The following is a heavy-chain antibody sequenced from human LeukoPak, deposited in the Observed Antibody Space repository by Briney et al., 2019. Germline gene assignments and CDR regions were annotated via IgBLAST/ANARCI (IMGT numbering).Heavy chain of an antibody. Sequence: ASVKVSCKASGYTFTSYSISWVRQAPGQGLEWMGWISAYNGNTNYAQKLQGRVTMTTDTSTSTAYMELRSLRSDDTAVYYCARDKSRSSWSTSPVDYWGQGTLVTVSS. CDR1: GYTFTSYS. V-gene: IGHV1-18*04. D-gene: IGHD6-6*01. J-gene: IGHJ4*02. CDR2: ISAYNGNT. CDR3: ARDKSRSSWSTSPVDY.